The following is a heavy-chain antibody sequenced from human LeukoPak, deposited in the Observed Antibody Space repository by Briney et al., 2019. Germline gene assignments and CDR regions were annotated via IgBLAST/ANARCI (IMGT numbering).Heavy chain of an antibody. CDR1: GFSFSSYA. J-gene: IGHJ4*02. CDR3: AKVQLGIGVDY. V-gene: IGHV3-23*01. CDR2: ISDGGSRT. Sequence: GGSLRLSCAASGFSFSSYAVSCVRQAPGGGLEWVSGISDGGSRTYYADSVKGRFTISRDDSKNTLYLQMNSLRAEDTAVYYCAKVQLGIGVDYWGQGTLVTVSS. D-gene: IGHD7-27*01.